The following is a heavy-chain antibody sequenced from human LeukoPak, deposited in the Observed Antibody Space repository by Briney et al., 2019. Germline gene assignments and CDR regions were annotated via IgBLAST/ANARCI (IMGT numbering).Heavy chain of an antibody. D-gene: IGHD3-3*01. V-gene: IGHV1-8*01. CDR2: MNPNSGNT. CDR3: ARGGPDYDFWSGYPESWFDP. Sequence: ASVKVSCKASGYTFTSYDISWVRQAPGQGLEWMGWMNPNSGNTGYAQKFQGRVTMTRNTSTSTAYMELSSLRSDDTAVYYCARGGPDYDFWSGYPESWFDPWGQGTLVTVSS. J-gene: IGHJ5*02. CDR1: GYTFTSYD.